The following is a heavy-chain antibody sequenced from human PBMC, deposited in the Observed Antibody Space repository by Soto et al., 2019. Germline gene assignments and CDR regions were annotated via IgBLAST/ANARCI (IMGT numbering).Heavy chain of an antibody. Sequence: QMQLVESGGGVVQPGRSLRLSCAASGFTFRSYGIHWVRQAPGKGLEWVALIWFDGSKKYYVDSVKGRFAVTRDNSKNTRSLQMNSLRVEDTAVYYCARDRLVPDGDGVDVWGQGTTVTVSS. CDR2: IWFDGSKK. CDR3: ARDRLVPDGDGVDV. CDR1: GFTFRSYG. V-gene: IGHV3-33*01. D-gene: IGHD2-2*01. J-gene: IGHJ6*02.